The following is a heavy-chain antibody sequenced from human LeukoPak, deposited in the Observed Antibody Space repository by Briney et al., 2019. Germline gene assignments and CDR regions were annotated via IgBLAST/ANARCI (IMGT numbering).Heavy chain of an antibody. J-gene: IGHJ4*02. V-gene: IGHV4-34*01. Sequence: SETLSLTCAVYGGSFSGYYWSWIRQPPGKGLEWIGEINHRGSTNYNPSLKSRVTISVDTSKNQFSLKLSSVTAADTAVYYCARGGGLWSYWGQGTLVTVSS. CDR3: ARGGGLWSY. D-gene: IGHD5-18*01. CDR1: GGSFSGYY. CDR2: INHRGST.